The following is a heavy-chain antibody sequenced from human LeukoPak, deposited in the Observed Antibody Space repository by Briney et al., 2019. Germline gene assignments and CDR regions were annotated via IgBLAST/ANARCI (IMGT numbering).Heavy chain of an antibody. Sequence: GGSLRLSCAASGFTFSSYWMHWVRHAPGKGLVWVSRINTDGSNTFYADSVKGRFTISRDNAKNTLYLQMNSLRAEDTAVYYCARDHYGDYSDYWGQGTLVTLSS. V-gene: IGHV3-74*01. CDR1: GFTFSSYW. CDR2: INTDGSNT. J-gene: IGHJ4*02. D-gene: IGHD4-17*01. CDR3: ARDHYGDYSDY.